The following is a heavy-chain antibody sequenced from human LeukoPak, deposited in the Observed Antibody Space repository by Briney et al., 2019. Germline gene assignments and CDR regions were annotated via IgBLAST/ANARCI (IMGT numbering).Heavy chain of an antibody. Sequence: SETLSLTCAVYGGSFSGYYWSWIRQPPGKGLEWIGEINHSGSTNYNPSLKSRVTISVDTSKNQFSLKLSSVTAADTAVYYCARGGTSWRDGYSAFDIWGQGTMATVSS. CDR3: ARGGTSWRDGYSAFDI. V-gene: IGHV4-34*01. CDR1: GGSFSGYY. J-gene: IGHJ3*02. D-gene: IGHD5-12*01. CDR2: INHSGST.